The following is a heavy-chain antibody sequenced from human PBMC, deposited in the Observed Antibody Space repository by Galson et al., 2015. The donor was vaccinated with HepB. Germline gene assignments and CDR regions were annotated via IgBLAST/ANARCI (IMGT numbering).Heavy chain of an antibody. CDR2: IIPILDIT. J-gene: IGHJ5*01. CDR3: ASGLLNDYGDQGSTVPAVTVVSFRAIIYSRVFDS. V-gene: IGHV1-69*04. CDR1: GGTFSSNA. D-gene: IGHD4-17*01. Sequence: SVKVSCKASGGTFSSNAFSWVRQAPGQGLEWMGRIIPILDITNYAQKFQGRVTITADTSTSTVYMELSSLKFEDTAVYFCASGLLNDYGDQGSTVPAVTVVSFRAIIYSRVFDS.